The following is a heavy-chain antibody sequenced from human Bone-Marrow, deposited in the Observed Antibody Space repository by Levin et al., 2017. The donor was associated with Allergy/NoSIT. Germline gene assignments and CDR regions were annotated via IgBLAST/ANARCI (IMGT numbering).Heavy chain of an antibody. Sequence: ASETLSLTCTVSGGSISTYYWSWIRQPPGKGLEWIGYIFYSGNTNFNPSLRSRVTISVDTSKNQFSLKLTSVTAADTAVYYCARGSGYDWAYWGQGTLVTVSS. J-gene: IGHJ4*02. CDR2: IFYSGNT. CDR3: ARGSGYDWAY. D-gene: IGHD5-12*01. V-gene: IGHV4-59*01. CDR1: GGSISTYY.